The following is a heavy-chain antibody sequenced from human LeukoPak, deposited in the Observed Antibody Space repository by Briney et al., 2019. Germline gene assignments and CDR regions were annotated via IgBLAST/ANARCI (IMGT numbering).Heavy chain of an antibody. V-gene: IGHV3-30-3*01. CDR3: ARDGTYYYDSSGYYYDY. CDR2: ISYDGSNK. D-gene: IGHD3-22*01. Sequence: GGSLRLSCAASGFTFSSYAVHWVRQAPGKGLEWVAVISYDGSNKYYADSVKGRFTISRDNSKNTLYLQMNSLRAEDTAVYYCARDGTYYYDSSGYYYDYWGQGTLVTVSS. CDR1: GFTFSSYA. J-gene: IGHJ4*02.